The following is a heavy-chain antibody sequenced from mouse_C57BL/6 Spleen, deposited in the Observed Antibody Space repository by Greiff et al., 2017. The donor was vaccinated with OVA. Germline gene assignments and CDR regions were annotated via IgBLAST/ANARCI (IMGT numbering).Heavy chain of an antibody. D-gene: IGHD4-1*01. CDR1: GYTFTDYN. CDR2: INPNNGGT. V-gene: IGHV1-22*01. J-gene: IGHJ3*01. Sequence: VQLKQSGPELVKPGASVKMSCKASGYTFTDYNMHWVKQSHGKSLEWIGYINPNNGGTSYNQKFKGKATLTVNKSSSTAYMELRSLTSEDSAVYYCAREVGRTGFAYWGQGTLVTVSA. CDR3: AREVGRTGFAY.